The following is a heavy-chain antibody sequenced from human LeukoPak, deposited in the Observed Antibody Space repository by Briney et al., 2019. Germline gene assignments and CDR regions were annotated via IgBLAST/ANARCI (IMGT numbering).Heavy chain of an antibody. J-gene: IGHJ6*02. CDR1: GYTFTSYD. CDR3: ARDYYDSSGYGGFYYYYYGMDV. CDR2: MNPNSGNT. D-gene: IGHD3-22*01. V-gene: IGHV1-8*01. Sequence: ASVKVSCKASGYTFTSYDINWVRQATGQGLEWMGWMNPNSGNTGYAQKFQGRVTMTRNTSISTAYVELSSLRSEDTAVYYCARDYYDSSGYGGFYYYYYGMDVWGQGTTVTVSS.